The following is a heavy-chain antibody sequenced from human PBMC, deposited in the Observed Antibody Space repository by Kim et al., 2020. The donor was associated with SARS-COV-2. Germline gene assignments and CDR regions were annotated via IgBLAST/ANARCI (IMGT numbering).Heavy chain of an antibody. Sequence: GGSLRLSCAASGFTFSSYAMSWVRQAPGKGLEWVSAISGSGGSTYYADSVKGRFTISRDNSKNTLYLQMNSLRAEDTAVYYCAKDNEHSSSWLPEMDVWGQGTTVTVSS. CDR3: AKDNEHSSSWLPEMDV. V-gene: IGHV3-23*01. CDR2: ISGSGGST. D-gene: IGHD6-13*01. J-gene: IGHJ6*02. CDR1: GFTFSSYA.